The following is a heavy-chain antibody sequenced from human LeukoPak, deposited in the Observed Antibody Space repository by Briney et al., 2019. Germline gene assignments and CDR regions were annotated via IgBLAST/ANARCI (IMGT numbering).Heavy chain of an antibody. Sequence: ASVKVSCKASGYTFTDYGISWVRQAPGLGLEWMGWISAYNGNTNYAQKVQGRVTMTTDTSTSTAYMELRSLRFDDTAVYYCARDQSVRLLQTSSTYFKHVFAIWGQGSMVTVSS. D-gene: IGHD6-13*01. CDR3: ARDQSVRLLQTSSTYFKHVFAI. V-gene: IGHV1-18*01. CDR1: GYTFTDYG. J-gene: IGHJ3*02. CDR2: ISAYNGNT.